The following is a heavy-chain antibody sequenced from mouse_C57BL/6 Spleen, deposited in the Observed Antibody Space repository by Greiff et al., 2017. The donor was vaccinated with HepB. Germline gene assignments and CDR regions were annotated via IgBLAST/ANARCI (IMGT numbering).Heavy chain of an antibody. CDR3: ARYYEYFDV. D-gene: IGHD2-4*01. J-gene: IGHJ1*03. V-gene: IGHV5-17*01. CDR2: ISSGSSTI. Sequence: EVMLVESGGGLVKPGGSLKLSCAASGFTFSDYGMHWVRQAPEKGLEWVAYISSGSSTIYYADTVKGRFTISRDNAKNTLFLQMTSLRSEDTAMYYCARYYEYFDVWGTGTTVTVSS. CDR1: GFTFSDYG.